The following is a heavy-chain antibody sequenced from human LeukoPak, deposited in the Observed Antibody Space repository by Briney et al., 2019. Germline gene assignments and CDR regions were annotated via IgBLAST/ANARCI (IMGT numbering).Heavy chain of an antibody. J-gene: IGHJ3*02. CDR2: IIPIFGTA. D-gene: IGHD3-3*01. CDR3: ARQGGITVFGVAQPGGAFDI. Sequence: SVKVSCKASGGTFSNFAISWVRQAPGQGLEWLGGIIPIFGTAKYAQKVQGRVTMSTDESKSTAYMELSSLRSEDSAVYYCARQGGITVFGVAQPGGAFDIWGQGTVVTVSS. CDR1: GGTFSNFA. V-gene: IGHV1-69*05.